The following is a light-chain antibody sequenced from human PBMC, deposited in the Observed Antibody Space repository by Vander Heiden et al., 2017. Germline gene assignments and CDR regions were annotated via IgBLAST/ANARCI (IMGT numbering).Light chain of an antibody. CDR2: GAS. CDR3: QQYGASFT. V-gene: IGKV3-20*01. CDR1: QTVRSDY. Sequence: IVLTQSPGTLSLSPGERATLSCRASQTVRSDYLAWYQQKPGQAPRLLIYGASTRATDLPDRFSGSGSGTDFTLTISRLEPEDFAMYYCQQYGASFTFGPGTKVDNK. J-gene: IGKJ3*01.